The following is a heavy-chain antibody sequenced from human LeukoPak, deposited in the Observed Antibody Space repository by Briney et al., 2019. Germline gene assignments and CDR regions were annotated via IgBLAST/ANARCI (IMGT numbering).Heavy chain of an antibody. J-gene: IGHJ5*02. CDR2: ISSSSSYI. Sequence: PGGSLRLSCITSGFSFGDYTMSWVRQAPGKGLEWVSYISSSSSYIYYADSVKGRFTISRDNAKNSLYLQMNSLRAEDTAVYYCAREHGSGSYDTLVDPWGQGTLVTVSS. CDR3: AREHGSGSYDTLVDP. D-gene: IGHD3-10*01. CDR1: GFSFGDYT. V-gene: IGHV3-21*01.